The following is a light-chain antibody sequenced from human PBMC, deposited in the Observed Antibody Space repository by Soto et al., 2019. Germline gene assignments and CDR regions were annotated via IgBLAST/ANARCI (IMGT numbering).Light chain of an antibody. Sequence: DIVMTQSPLSLPVTPGEPASISCRSSQSLLHSNGYYYLDWYLRKPGQSPQLLIYLGSNRASGVPDRFSGSGSGTDFTLKISRVEAEDVGVYYCMQALQTRTFGQGTKV. J-gene: IGKJ1*01. CDR3: MQALQTRT. CDR1: QSLLHSNGYYY. V-gene: IGKV2-28*01. CDR2: LGS.